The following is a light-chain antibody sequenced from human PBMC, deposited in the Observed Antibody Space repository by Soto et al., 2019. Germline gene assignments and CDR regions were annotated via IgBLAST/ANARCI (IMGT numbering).Light chain of an antibody. J-gene: IGKJ1*01. V-gene: IGKV3-15*01. Sequence: EIVLTQSPGTLSLSPGERATLSCRASQSVSSSYLAWYQQKPGQAPRLLIYGAYTRATGAPARFSGSGSGTEFILTINSLQSEDFAVYYCKQYNNWPWTFGQGTKVDIK. CDR1: QSVSSSY. CDR2: GAY. CDR3: KQYNNWPWT.